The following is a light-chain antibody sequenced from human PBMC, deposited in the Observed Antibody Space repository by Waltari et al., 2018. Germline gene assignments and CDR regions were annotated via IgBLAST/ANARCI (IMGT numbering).Light chain of an antibody. V-gene: IGKV1-5*03. CDR3: QQYSTNSLT. J-gene: IGKJ4*01. CDR1: RSIRSY. CDR2: EAS. Sequence: DIQLTQSPSTLSATVGDRVTITCRASRSIRSYMAWYQQKPGKATKLLIHEASTLETGVPSTFSGSESGTEFTLTISSLQPDDVATYYCQQYSTNSLTFGGGTKVEIK.